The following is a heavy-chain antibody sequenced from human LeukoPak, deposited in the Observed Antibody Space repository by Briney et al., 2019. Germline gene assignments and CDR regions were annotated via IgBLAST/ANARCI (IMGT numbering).Heavy chain of an antibody. J-gene: IGHJ3*02. CDR1: GYTFTSYG. Sequence: ASVKVSYKASGYTFTSYGISWVRRAPGQGLEWMGWINAYNGNTNYAQKLQGRVTMTTDTSTSTAYMELRSLRSEDTAVYYCARSNDYDAFDIWGQGTMVTVSS. CDR3: ARSNDYDAFDI. D-gene: IGHD4-11*01. CDR2: INAYNGNT. V-gene: IGHV1-18*01.